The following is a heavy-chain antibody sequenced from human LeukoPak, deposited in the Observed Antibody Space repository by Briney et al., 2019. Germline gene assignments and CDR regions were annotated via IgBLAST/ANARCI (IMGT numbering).Heavy chain of an antibody. J-gene: IGHJ5*02. CDR2: FDPEDGET. CDR3: ATVAREWLLLRGWFDP. CDR1: GYTLTELS. V-gene: IGHV1-24*01. Sequence: APVKVSCKVSGYTLTELSMHWVRQAPGKGLEWMGGFDPEDGETIYAQKFQGRVTMTEDTSTDTAYMELSSLRSEDTAVYYCATVAREWLLLRGWFDPWGQGTLVTVSS. D-gene: IGHD3-3*01.